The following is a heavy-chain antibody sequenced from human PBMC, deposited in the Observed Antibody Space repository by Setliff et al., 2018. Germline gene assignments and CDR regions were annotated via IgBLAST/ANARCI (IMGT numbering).Heavy chain of an antibody. J-gene: IGHJ4*02. Sequence: PSETLSLTCTVSGGSISSGTYYWSWIRQPAGKGLEWIGRLHTSGSIDYNPSLKSRVTISVDASKNQFSLRLRSVTAADTAVCFCARDNTMVGATDYWGLGTLVTVSS. D-gene: IGHD1-26*01. V-gene: IGHV4-61*02. CDR3: ARDNTMVGATDY. CDR1: GGSISSGTYY. CDR2: LHTSGSI.